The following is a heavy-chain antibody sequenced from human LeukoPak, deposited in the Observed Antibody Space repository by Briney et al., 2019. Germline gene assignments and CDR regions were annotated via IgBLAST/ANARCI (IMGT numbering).Heavy chain of an antibody. CDR2: IYHSGST. V-gene: IGHV4-4*02. J-gene: IGHJ4*02. CDR3: ARMNVGEARLGDDGY. Sequence: SGTLSLTCAVPGGSISSSNWWSWVRQPPGKGLEWIGEIYHSGSTNYNPSLKSRVTISVDKSKNQFSLKLSSVTAADTAVYYCARMNVGEARLGDDGYWGQGTLVTVSS. CDR1: GGSISSSNW. D-gene: IGHD5-12*01.